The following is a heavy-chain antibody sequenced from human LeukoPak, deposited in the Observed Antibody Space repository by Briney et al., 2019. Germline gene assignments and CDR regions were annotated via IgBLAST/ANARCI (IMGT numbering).Heavy chain of an antibody. Sequence: PGGSLRLSCAASGFTFRNYGMHWVRQAPGKGLERVSVIWYDGTNRYYADSVKGRFTVSRDNSKNTLYLQMNSLRAEDTAVYYCVRDTSLYSGGYYFQLDCWGQGTLVTVSS. D-gene: IGHD3-3*01. V-gene: IGHV3-33*01. CDR2: IWYDGTNR. J-gene: IGHJ4*02. CDR1: GFTFRNYG. CDR3: VRDTSLYSGGYYFQLDC.